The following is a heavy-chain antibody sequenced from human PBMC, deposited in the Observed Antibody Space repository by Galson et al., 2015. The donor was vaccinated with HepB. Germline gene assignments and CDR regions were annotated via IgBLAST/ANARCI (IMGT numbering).Heavy chain of an antibody. D-gene: IGHD2-15*01. Sequence: SLRLSCAASGFTISGYWMHWVRQAPGKGLVWVSRMNSDGSSTTYADSVKGRFTISRDNAKNTLYLQMNSLRAEDTAVYYCARVPLLWGQGTLVTVSS. CDR2: MNSDGSST. V-gene: IGHV3-74*01. J-gene: IGHJ4*02. CDR1: GFTISGYW. CDR3: ARVPLL.